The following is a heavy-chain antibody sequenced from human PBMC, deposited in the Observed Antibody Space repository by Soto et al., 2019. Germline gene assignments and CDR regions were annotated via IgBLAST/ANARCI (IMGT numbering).Heavy chain of an antibody. D-gene: IGHD5-12*01. CDR2: IFYSGST. V-gene: IGHV4-59*12. CDR3: ARRRGFPYYYGMDV. J-gene: IGHJ6*02. CDR1: GGSISSYY. Sequence: PSETLSLTCTVSGGSISSYYWSWIRQSPGKGLEWIGYIFYSGSTNYNLSLKSRVTISVDTSKNQFSLKLSSVTAADTAVYYCARRRGFPYYYGMDVWGQGTTVTVSS.